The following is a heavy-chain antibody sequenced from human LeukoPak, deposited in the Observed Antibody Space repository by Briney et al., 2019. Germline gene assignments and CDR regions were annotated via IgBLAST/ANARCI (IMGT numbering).Heavy chain of an antibody. CDR1: GGSISGYY. J-gene: IGHJ4*02. D-gene: IGHD3-3*01. V-gene: IGHV4-4*07. CDR3: ARAGATIFGVVIEI. Sequence: PSETLSLTCTVSGGSISGYYWSWIRQPAGKGLEWIGRIYTSGSTNYNPSLKSRVTMSVDTSKNQFSLKLSSVTAADTAVYYCARAGATIFGVVIEIWGQGTLVTVSS. CDR2: IYTSGST.